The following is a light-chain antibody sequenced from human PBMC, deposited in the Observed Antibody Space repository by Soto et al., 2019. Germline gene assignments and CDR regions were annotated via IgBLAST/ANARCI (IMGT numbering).Light chain of an antibody. J-gene: IGLJ2*01. CDR3: QSYDTSLRGVV. Sequence: QSAVTQPPSVSGAPGQRVTISCTGSSSNIGAGYEVHWYQQLPGTAPKLLIYGDKIRPSGVPDRFSGSKSGTSASLAITGLRTEDEADYFCQSYDTSLRGVVFGGGTKVTVL. CDR2: GDK. CDR1: SSNIGAGYE. V-gene: IGLV1-40*01.